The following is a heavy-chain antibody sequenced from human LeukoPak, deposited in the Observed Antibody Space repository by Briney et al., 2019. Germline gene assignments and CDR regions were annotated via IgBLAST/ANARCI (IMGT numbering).Heavy chain of an antibody. CDR2: ISGSGSSS. V-gene: IGHV3-23*01. CDR3: AKARNYGFLSVDFDS. J-gene: IGHJ4*02. Sequence: GSLRLSCAASGFTFSSYAMSWVRQAPGKGLEWVSIISGSGSSSSYTDSVKGRFTICRDNSQSTLYLQIISLRAEDTAVYFCAKARNYGFLSVDFDSWGQGTLVAVSS. CDR1: GFTFSSYA. D-gene: IGHD3-16*01.